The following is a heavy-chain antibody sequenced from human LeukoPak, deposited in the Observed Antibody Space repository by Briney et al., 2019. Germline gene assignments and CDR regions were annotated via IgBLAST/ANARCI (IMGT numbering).Heavy chain of an antibody. J-gene: IGHJ6*02. D-gene: IGHD2-15*01. CDR1: GYTFTGYA. Sequence: GASVKVSCKASGYTFTGYALHWVRQAPGQGLEWMGWINPNSGGTNYAQKFQGWVTMTRDTSISTAYMELSRLRSDDTAVYYCARTYCSGGGCYTDHYGMDVWGQGTTVTVSS. V-gene: IGHV1-2*04. CDR3: ARTYCSGGGCYTDHYGMDV. CDR2: INPNSGGT.